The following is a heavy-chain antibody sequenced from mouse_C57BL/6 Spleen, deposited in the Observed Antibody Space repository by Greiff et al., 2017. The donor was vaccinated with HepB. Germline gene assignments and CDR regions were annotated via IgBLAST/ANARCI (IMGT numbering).Heavy chain of an antibody. Sequence: EVKLMESGPGLVKPSQSLSLTCSVTGYSITSGYYWNWIRQFPGNKLEWMGYISYDGSNNYNPSLKNRISITRDTSKNQFFLKLNSVTTEDTATYYCARAPITTVAPWIAYWGQGTLVTVSA. CDR3: ARAPITTVAPWIAY. D-gene: IGHD1-1*01. CDR1: GYSITSGYY. J-gene: IGHJ3*01. V-gene: IGHV3-6*01. CDR2: ISYDGSN.